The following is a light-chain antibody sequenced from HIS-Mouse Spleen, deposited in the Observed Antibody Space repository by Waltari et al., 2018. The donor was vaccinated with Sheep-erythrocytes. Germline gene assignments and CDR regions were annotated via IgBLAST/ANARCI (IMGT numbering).Light chain of an antibody. Sequence: DIQMTQSPSSLSASVGDRVTITCRASQSISSYLNWYQQKPGKAPKLLIDAESSLQSGVPSRFSGSGSGSDFTLTISILQPEEIATYYCQQRYSTPQFTFGPGTKVDIK. CDR2: AES. J-gene: IGKJ3*01. CDR3: QQRYSTPQFT. V-gene: IGKV1-39*01. CDR1: QSISSY.